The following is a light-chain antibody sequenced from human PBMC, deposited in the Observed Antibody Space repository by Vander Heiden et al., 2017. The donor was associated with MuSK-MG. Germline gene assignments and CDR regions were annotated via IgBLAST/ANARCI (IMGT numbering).Light chain of an antibody. Sequence: QSVLTQPPSASGTPGQRVTISCSGSSSNIGSNYVYWYQQLPGTAPKLLIYRNNQRPSGVPDRFSGSKSGTSASLAISGLWSEDEADYYCAAWDDSLSVLFGTGTKVTVL. CDR2: RNN. CDR3: AAWDDSLSVL. V-gene: IGLV1-47*03. CDR1: SSNIGSNY. J-gene: IGLJ1*01.